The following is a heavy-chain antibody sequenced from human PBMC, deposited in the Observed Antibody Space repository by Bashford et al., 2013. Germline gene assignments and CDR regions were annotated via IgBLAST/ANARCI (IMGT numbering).Heavy chain of an antibody. Sequence: ASVKVSCKASGYTFTSYAMHWVRQAPGQRLEWMGWINAGNGNTKYSQKFQGRVTITRDTSASTAYMELSSLRSEDTAVYYCASGLVATPNFDYWGQGTLVTVSS. CDR3: ASGLVATPNFDY. D-gene: IGHD5-12*01. CDR2: INAGNGNT. J-gene: IGHJ4*02. V-gene: IGHV1-3*01. CDR1: GYTFTSYA.